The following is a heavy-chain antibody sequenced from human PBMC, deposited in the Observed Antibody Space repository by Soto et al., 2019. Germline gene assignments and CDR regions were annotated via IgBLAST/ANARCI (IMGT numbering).Heavy chain of an antibody. Sequence: QVQLVQSGPEVKKPGASAKVSCKASGYTFSNYGISWMRQVPGQGLEWMGWISAYNGETKYAQKFKGRVSMTTETSTNTAYMELGSLRYDDTAGYYCARASGTGVGTTSYWGQGTLVTVSS. D-gene: IGHD1-26*01. J-gene: IGHJ4*02. CDR2: ISAYNGET. CDR3: ARASGTGVGTTSY. V-gene: IGHV1-18*01. CDR1: GYTFSNYG.